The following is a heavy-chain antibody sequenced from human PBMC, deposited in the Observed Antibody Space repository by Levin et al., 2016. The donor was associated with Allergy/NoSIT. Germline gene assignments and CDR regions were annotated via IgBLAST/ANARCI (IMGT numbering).Heavy chain of an antibody. CDR2: ISSSSSTI. J-gene: IGHJ6*02. D-gene: IGHD2-2*01. CDR3: ARGSTSCYRCYYGMDV. Sequence: VRQAPGKGLEWVSYISSSSSTIYYADSVKGRFTISRDNAKNSLYLQMNSLRAEDTAVYYCARGSTSCYRCYYGMDVWGQGTTVTVSS. V-gene: IGHV3-48*04.